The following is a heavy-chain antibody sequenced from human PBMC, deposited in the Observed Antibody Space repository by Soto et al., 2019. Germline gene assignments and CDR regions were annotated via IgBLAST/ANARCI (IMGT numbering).Heavy chain of an antibody. D-gene: IGHD3-10*01. Sequence: EASVKFSFKASGGTFSSYAISWVRHAPRQGLEWMGGISPIFGTANYAQKFQGRVTVTADESTSTAYMELSSLRSEDTAVYYRARAAHHYGSGSHPDGYGMDVSRQGTTVTVSS. V-gene: IGHV1-69*13. J-gene: IGHJ6*02. CDR3: ARAAHHYGSGSHPDGYGMDV. CDR1: GGTFSSYA. CDR2: ISPIFGTA.